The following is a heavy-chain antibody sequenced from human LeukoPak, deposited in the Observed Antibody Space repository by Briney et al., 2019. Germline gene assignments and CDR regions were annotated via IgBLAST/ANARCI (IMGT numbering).Heavy chain of an antibody. Sequence: GASVKVSCKASGYTFTSYGISWVRQAPGQGLEWMGGIIPIFGTANYAQKFQGRVTITADESTSTAYMELSSLRSEDTAVYYCAVGYCSSTSCYTVDYWGQGTLVTVSS. V-gene: IGHV1-69*13. J-gene: IGHJ4*02. CDR3: AVGYCSSTSCYTVDY. CDR1: GYTFTSYG. CDR2: IIPIFGTA. D-gene: IGHD2-2*02.